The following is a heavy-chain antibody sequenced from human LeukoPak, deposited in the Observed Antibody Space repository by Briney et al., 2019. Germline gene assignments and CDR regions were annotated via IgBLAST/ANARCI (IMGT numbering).Heavy chain of an antibody. CDR3: ARVRSYYDSSGRTDY. J-gene: IGHJ4*02. Sequence: SETLSLTCTVSGGSISSSSYYWGWIRQPPGKGLEWIGSIYYSGSTYYNPSLKSRVTISVDTSKNQFSLKLSSVTAADTAVYYCARVRSYYDSSGRTDYWGQGTLVTVSS. V-gene: IGHV4-39*07. CDR2: IYYSGST. CDR1: GGSISSSSYY. D-gene: IGHD3-22*01.